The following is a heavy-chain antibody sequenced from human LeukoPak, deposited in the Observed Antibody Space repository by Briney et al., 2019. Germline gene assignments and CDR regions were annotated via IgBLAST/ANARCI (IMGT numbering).Heavy chain of an antibody. CDR2: IYTSGST. D-gene: IGHD4-17*01. Sequence: PSETLSLTCTVSGGSISSYYWSWIRQPAGKGLEWIGRIYTSGSTYYNPSLKSRVTISVDTSKNQFSLKLSSVTAADTAVYYCARGRVTVTDFDYWGQGTLVTVSS. CDR3: ARGRVTVTDFDY. V-gene: IGHV4-4*07. J-gene: IGHJ4*02. CDR1: GGSISSYY.